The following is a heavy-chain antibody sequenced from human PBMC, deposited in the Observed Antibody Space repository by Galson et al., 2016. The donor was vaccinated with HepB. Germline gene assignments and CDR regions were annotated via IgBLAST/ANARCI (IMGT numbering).Heavy chain of an antibody. CDR2: IYYSGRT. J-gene: IGHJ6*02. CDR3: ARDDSGGWYGFHYGMDV. Sequence: ETLSLTCTVSGASISGYYLSWIRQPPGKGLEWIGYIYYSGRTNYNPSLKSRVTISVDTTKNQLSLKLSPVTAADTAVYYCARDDSGGWYGFHYGMDVWGQGTTVTVSS. V-gene: IGHV4-59*01. CDR1: GASISGYY. D-gene: IGHD6-19*01.